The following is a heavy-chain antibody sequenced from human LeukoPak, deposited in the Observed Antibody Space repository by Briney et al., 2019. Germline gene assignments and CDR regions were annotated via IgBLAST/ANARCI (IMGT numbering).Heavy chain of an antibody. CDR3: AKDRPFFSGPPYYFDY. Sequence: GGSLRLSCAASGFTFSSYAMSWVRQAPGKGLEWVSAISGSGGSTYYADSVKGRFTISRVNSKNTLYLQMNSLRAEDTAVYYCAKDRPFFSGPPYYFDYWGQGTLVTVSS. V-gene: IGHV3-23*01. D-gene: IGHD6-19*01. J-gene: IGHJ4*02. CDR2: ISGSGGST. CDR1: GFTFSSYA.